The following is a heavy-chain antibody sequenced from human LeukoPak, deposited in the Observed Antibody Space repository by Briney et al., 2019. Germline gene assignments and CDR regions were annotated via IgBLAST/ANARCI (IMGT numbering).Heavy chain of an antibody. CDR2: IYPGDSDT. CDR3: ARRYYDSSGYYFDY. Sequence: GESLKISCKASGYSFTNYWIGCVRQMPGKGLEWMGIIYPGDSDTTYSPSFQGQGTISVDRSISTAYLRWSSLKASDTAIYYCARRYYDSSGYYFDYWGQGTLVTLSS. V-gene: IGHV5-51*01. CDR1: GYSFTNYW. D-gene: IGHD3-22*01. J-gene: IGHJ4*02.